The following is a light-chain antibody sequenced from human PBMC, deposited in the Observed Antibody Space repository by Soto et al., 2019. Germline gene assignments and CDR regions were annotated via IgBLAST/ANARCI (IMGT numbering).Light chain of an antibody. CDR1: QSVSNNY. CDR3: QQYGSSGT. CDR2: GAS. J-gene: IGKJ1*01. V-gene: IGKV3-20*01. Sequence: EIVLKQSPGTLSLSPGERATLSCRASQSVSNNYLAWYQQKPGQAPRLLIYGASNRATGIPDRFSGSGSGTDFTLTISRLEPEDFAVYYSQQYGSSGTFGQGTKVDI.